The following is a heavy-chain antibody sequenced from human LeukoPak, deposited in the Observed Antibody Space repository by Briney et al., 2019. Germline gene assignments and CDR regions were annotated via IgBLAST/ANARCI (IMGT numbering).Heavy chain of an antibody. Sequence: GGSLRLSCVASGCTFRNYWMAWVRQAPGKGPEWVANINQDGRTKQYVDSVKGLFTISRDNAKNSLYLQINSLRVEDTAVYYCARDDVGALDYWGQGILVTVSS. J-gene: IGHJ4*02. V-gene: IGHV3-7*01. CDR3: ARDDVGALDY. CDR1: GCTFRNYW. CDR2: INQDGRTK. D-gene: IGHD3-10*01.